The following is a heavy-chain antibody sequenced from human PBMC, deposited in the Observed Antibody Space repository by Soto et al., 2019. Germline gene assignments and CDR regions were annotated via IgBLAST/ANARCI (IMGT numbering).Heavy chain of an antibody. CDR1: GYTFTSYY. CDR2: INPSGGST. Sequence: ASVKVSCKASGYTFTSYYMHWVRQAPGQGLEWMGIINPSGGSTSYAQKFQGRVTMTRDTSTSTVYMELSSLRSEDTAVYYCARGNSGFWSGTGYYGMDVWGQGTTVRVSS. V-gene: IGHV1-46*01. J-gene: IGHJ6*02. D-gene: IGHD3-3*01. CDR3: ARGNSGFWSGTGYYGMDV.